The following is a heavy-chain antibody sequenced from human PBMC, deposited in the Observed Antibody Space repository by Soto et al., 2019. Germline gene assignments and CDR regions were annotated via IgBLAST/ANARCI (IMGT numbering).Heavy chain of an antibody. J-gene: IGHJ5*02. V-gene: IGHV5-51*01. CDR3: ARHRFNQHLVLDKFIFDP. Sequence: PGESLKISCKAFGYTFNTYWVACVRQKPGKGLEWMGLIYPGDSDTRYSPSFQGQVTISADKSTSTAYLEWSSLKASDTAMYYFARHRFNQHLVLDKFIFDPWGQGTQVTVSS. CDR1: GYTFNTYW. D-gene: IGHD3-3*01. CDR2: IYPGDSDT.